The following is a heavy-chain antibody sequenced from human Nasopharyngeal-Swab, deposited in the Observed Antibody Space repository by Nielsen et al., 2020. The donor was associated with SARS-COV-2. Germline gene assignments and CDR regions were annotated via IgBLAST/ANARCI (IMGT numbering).Heavy chain of an antibody. CDR3: AREEEAGDYHLEFDH. Sequence: GESLKISCAASGFTFSSYSMNWVRQAPGKGLEWVSSISSSSSYIYYADSVKGRFTISRNNAKNSLYLQMNSLRAEDTAVYYCAREEEAGDYHLEFDHWGQGTLVTVSS. CDR1: GFTFSSYS. CDR2: ISSSSSYI. D-gene: IGHD4-17*01. J-gene: IGHJ5*02. V-gene: IGHV3-21*01.